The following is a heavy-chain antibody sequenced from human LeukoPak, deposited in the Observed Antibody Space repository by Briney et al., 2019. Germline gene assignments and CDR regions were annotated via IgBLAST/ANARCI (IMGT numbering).Heavy chain of an antibody. CDR2: IYDSENT. J-gene: IGHJ4*02. CDR1: GDSISSYY. D-gene: IGHD3-16*01. CDR3: ARDSLGGPLDY. V-gene: IGHV4-59*01. Sequence: PSETLSLTCTVSGDSISSYYWSWIRQPPGKGLEWIGYIYDSENTNYNPSLKSRVFISVDTSKNQFSLKLTSVTAADTAVYYCARDSLGGPLDYWGQGTLVTVSS.